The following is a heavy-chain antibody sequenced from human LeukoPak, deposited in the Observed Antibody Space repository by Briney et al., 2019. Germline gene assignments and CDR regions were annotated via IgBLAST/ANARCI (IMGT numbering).Heavy chain of an antibody. CDR2: ISISVGYT. Sequence: PGGSLRLSCVASGYSFSNNGMHWVRQAPGKGLEWVSSISISVGYTYYADSAKGRFTISRDNAKNSLYLQMNSLRAEDTAVYYCARAYDSSSSFDYWGQGTLVTVSS. CDR3: ARAYDSSSSFDY. CDR1: GYSFSNNG. V-gene: IGHV3-21*01. D-gene: IGHD3-22*01. J-gene: IGHJ4*02.